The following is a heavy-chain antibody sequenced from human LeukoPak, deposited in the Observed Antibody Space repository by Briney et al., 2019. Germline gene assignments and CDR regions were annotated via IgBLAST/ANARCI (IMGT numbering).Heavy chain of an antibody. V-gene: IGHV4-34*01. J-gene: IGHJ1*01. CDR2: INHSGST. D-gene: IGHD3-22*01. Sequence: SETLSLTCAVYGGSFSGCYWSWIRQPPGKGLEWIGEINHSGSTNYNPSLKSRVTISVDTSKNQFSLKLSSVTAADTAVYYCARAYDSSGRDFQHWGQGTLVTVSS. CDR3: ARAYDSSGRDFQH. CDR1: GGSFSGCY.